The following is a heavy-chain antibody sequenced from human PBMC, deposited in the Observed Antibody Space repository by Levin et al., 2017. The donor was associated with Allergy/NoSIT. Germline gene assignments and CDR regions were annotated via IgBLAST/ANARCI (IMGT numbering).Heavy chain of an antibody. CDR2: TYYRSKWYN. CDR3: AKTLSDYIWGSYRYWDAFDI. Sequence: SQTLSLTCAISGDCVSSTSAAWNWIRQSPSRGLEWLGRTYYRSKWYNDYAVSVKSRITINPDTSKNQFSLQLNSVTPEDTAVYYCAKTLSDYIWGSYRYWDAFDIWGQGTMVTVSS. J-gene: IGHJ3*02. D-gene: IGHD3-16*02. CDR1: GDCVSSTSAA. V-gene: IGHV6-1*01.